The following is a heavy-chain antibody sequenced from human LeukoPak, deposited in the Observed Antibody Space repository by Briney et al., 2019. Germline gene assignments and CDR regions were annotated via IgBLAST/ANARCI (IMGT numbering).Heavy chain of an antibody. CDR1: GGSFSGYY. CDR3: ARGPGIVVVPAAAIPNWFDP. J-gene: IGHJ5*02. CDR2: INHSGST. D-gene: IGHD2-2*01. Sequence: PSETLSLTCAVYGGSFSGYYWSWIRQPPGKGLEWIGEINHSGSTNYNPSLKSRVTISVDTSKNQFSLTLSSVTAADTAVYYCARGPGIVVVPAAAIPNWFDPWGQGTLVTVSS. V-gene: IGHV4-34*01.